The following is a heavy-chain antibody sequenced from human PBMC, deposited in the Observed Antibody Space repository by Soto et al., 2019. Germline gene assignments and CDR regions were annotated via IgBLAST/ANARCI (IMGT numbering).Heavy chain of an antibody. CDR2: ISGSGGST. D-gene: IGHD2-8*01. J-gene: IGHJ4*02. CDR3: AKDHIVLMVYASYYFDY. Sequence: EVQLLESGGGLVQPGGSLRLSCAASGFTLSSYAMSWVRQAPGKGLEWVSAISGSGGSTYYADSVKGRFTISRDNSKNTLYLQMNSLRAEDTAVYYCAKDHIVLMVYASYYFDYWGQGTLVTVSS. V-gene: IGHV3-23*01. CDR1: GFTLSSYA.